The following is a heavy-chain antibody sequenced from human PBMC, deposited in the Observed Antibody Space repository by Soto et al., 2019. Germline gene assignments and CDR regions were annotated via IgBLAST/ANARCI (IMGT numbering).Heavy chain of an antibody. V-gene: IGHV3-23*01. CDR2: ISGSGGST. J-gene: IGHJ4*02. CDR1: GFTFSSYA. D-gene: IGHD2-15*01. CDR3: ASPDIVVVVAATTRDY. Sequence: EVQLLESGGGLVQPGGSLRLSCAASGFTFSSYAMSWVRQAPGKGLEWVSAISGSGGSTYYADSVKGRFTISRDNSQNTLYLQMNSLRAEDTAVYYCASPDIVVVVAATTRDYWGQGTLVTVSS.